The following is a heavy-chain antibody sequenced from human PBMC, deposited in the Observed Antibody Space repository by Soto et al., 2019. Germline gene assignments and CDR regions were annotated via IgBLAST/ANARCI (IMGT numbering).Heavy chain of an antibody. CDR3: AKGVAGPHCTRTSCLFYFDY. J-gene: IGHJ4*02. D-gene: IGHD2-2*01. V-gene: IGHV3-33*06. CDR1: GFTFSNYG. CDR2: IWYDGNNK. Sequence: QVQLVESGGGVVQPGRSLRLSCAASGFTFSNYGMFWVRQAPGKGLEWVALIWYDGNNKYYSDSVKGRFTISRDNSKNTLYLHMNSLRAEDTAVYFCAKGVAGPHCTRTSCLFYFDYWGQGTLVTVSS.